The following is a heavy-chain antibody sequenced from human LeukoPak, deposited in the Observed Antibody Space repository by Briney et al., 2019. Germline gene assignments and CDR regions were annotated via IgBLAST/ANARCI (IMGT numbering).Heavy chain of an antibody. D-gene: IGHD3-3*01. CDR3: AKDFRWSFDY. J-gene: IGHJ4*02. CDR2: AENNGNEK. CDR1: GFTFSINN. V-gene: IGHV3-30*02. Sequence: GGSLRLSCAASGFTFSINNMHWVRQAPGKGLEWVAFAENNGNEKYSDSVRGRFTVSRDNSRNTLYLQMNSLRNEDTAVYYCAKDFRWSFDYWGQGSLVSVSS.